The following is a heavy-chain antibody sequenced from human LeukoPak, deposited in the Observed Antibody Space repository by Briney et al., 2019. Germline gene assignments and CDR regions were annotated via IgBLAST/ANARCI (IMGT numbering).Heavy chain of an antibody. CDR2: ISYDGSNK. CDR1: GFTFSSYG. Sequence: PGRSLRLSCAASGFTFSSYGMHWVRQAPGKGLEWVAVISYDGSNKYYADSVKGRFTISRDNSKNTLYLQMNSLRAEDTAVYYCARVRPDWDFDYWGQGTLVTVSS. CDR3: ARVRPDWDFDY. J-gene: IGHJ4*02. V-gene: IGHV3-30*03. D-gene: IGHD2-21*01.